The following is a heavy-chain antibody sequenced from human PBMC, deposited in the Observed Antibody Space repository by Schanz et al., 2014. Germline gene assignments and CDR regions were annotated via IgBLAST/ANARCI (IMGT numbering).Heavy chain of an antibody. D-gene: IGHD3-10*01. CDR2: IWYDGSNK. J-gene: IGHJ4*02. Sequence: QVQLVESGGGVVQPGRSLRLSCAASGFTFSKYGVHWVRQAPGKGLEWVAVIWYDGSNKYYAESVKGRFTISRDNSKDTLYLQMSGLTPEDTAVYYCARGPIPIQGVPMDFWGQGTLVTVSS. CDR3: ARGPIPIQGVPMDF. V-gene: IGHV3-33*01. CDR1: GFTFSKYG.